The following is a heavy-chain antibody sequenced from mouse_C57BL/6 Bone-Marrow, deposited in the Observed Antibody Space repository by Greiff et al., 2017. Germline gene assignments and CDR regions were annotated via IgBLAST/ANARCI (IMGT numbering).Heavy chain of an antibody. D-gene: IGHD1-1*01. CDR3: TTPPVCDGGGAWFAY. CDR1: GFNIKDDY. V-gene: IGHV14-4*01. Sequence: VQLQQSGAELVRPGASVKLSCTASGFNIKDDYMHWVKQRPEQGLEWIGWIDPENGDTEYASKFQGKATITADTSSNAAYLQLSSLTSEDTAVYYCTTPPVCDGGGAWFAYWGQGTLVTVSA. J-gene: IGHJ3*01. CDR2: IDPENGDT.